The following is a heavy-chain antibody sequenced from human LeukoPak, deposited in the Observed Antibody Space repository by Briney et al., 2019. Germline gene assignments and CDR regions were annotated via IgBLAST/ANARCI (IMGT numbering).Heavy chain of an antibody. CDR2: INQDGSEK. CDR1: GFTFTSHW. J-gene: IGHJ5*02. CDR3: ASDGP. Sequence: GGSLRLSCAASGFTFTSHWMSWVRQAPGKGLEWVANINQDGSEKYYVDSVKGRFTISRDNAKNSLYLQMNRLRAEDTAVYYCASDGPWGQGTLVTVSS. V-gene: IGHV3-7*01.